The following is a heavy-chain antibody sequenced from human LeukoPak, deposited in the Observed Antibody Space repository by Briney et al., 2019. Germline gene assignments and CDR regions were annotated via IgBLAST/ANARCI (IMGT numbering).Heavy chain of an antibody. CDR1: GFTVSSNY. D-gene: IGHD6-13*01. J-gene: IGHJ4*02. CDR2: IDSSGSYT. CDR3: AKGSAGGRPYYFDY. V-gene: IGHV3-53*01. Sequence: GGSLRLSCAASGFTVSSNYMSWVRQAPGKGLEWVSVIDSSGSYTWYDDSVKGRFTISRDNSKNTLYLQMNSLRAEDTAVYYCAKGSAGGRPYYFDYWGQGTLVPVSS.